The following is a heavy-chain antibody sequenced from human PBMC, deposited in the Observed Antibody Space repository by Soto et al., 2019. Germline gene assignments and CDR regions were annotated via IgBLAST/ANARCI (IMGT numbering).Heavy chain of an antibody. D-gene: IGHD4-4*01. Sequence: GGSLRLSCAASGFTFSSYAMHWVRQAPGKGLEWVAVISYDGSNKYYADSVKGRFTISRDNSKNTLYLQMNSLRAEDTAVYYCARGDTVTTFPYYYYGMDVWGQGTTVTVSS. V-gene: IGHV3-30-3*01. CDR1: GFTFSSYA. CDR2: ISYDGSNK. J-gene: IGHJ6*02. CDR3: ARGDTVTTFPYYYYGMDV.